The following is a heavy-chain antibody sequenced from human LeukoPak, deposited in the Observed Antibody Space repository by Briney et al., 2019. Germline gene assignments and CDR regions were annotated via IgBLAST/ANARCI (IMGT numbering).Heavy chain of an antibody. J-gene: IGHJ5*02. Sequence: GASVKVSCKASGYAFTSYDINWVRQTTGQGLEWMGWMNPNTGDTGYAQKLQGRVTMTRNTSISTAYMELSSLNSEDTAVFYCARVLGYCSGDGCTDWFDPWGQGTLVTVSS. CDR3: ARVLGYCSGDGCTDWFDP. V-gene: IGHV1-8*01. CDR2: MNPNTGDT. CDR1: GYAFTSYD. D-gene: IGHD2-15*01.